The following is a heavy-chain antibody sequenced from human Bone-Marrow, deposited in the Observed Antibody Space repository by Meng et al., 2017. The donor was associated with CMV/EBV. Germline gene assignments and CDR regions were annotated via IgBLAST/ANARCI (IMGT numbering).Heavy chain of an antibody. Sequence: ASVKVSCKASGYTFTGYYMHWVRQAPGQGLEWMGWINPNSGGTNYAQKFQGRVTMTRDTSISTAYMELSRLRSDDTAVYYCARAAKSIAARPSYYYGMDVWGQGTTVTVSS. CDR1: GYTFTGYY. CDR3: ARAAKSIAARPSYYYGMDV. V-gene: IGHV1-2*02. D-gene: IGHD6-6*01. J-gene: IGHJ6*02. CDR2: INPNSGGT.